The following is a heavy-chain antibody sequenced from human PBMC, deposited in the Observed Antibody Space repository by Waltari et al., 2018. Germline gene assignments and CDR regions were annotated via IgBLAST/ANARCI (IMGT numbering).Heavy chain of an antibody. CDR3: GRGGGGIYGSGSYDY. D-gene: IGHD3-10*01. CDR1: GASISSSSYY. CDR2: FFYRRST. V-gene: IGHV4-39*01. Sequence: QMQESGPGLVKPSETLSLTCAVSGASISSSSYYWGWIRQPPGKGLEWIGNFFYRRSTYYHASLKSRVTISVDTSKIQFSLKMTSVTAADTAVYYCGRGGGGIYGSGSYDYWGQGTLVSVSS. J-gene: IGHJ4*02.